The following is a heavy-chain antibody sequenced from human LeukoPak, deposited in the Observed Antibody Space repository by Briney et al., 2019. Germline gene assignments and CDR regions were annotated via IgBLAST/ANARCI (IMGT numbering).Heavy chain of an antibody. J-gene: IGHJ4*02. Sequence: SETLSLTCTVSGGSISSSCYYWVWIRQPPGKGLVGIGSISYSGSTSYNPPLKSRVTISVDTSKNQFSLKLSSVTAADTAVYYCARDTPYGGYYFDYWGQGTLVTVSS. CDR3: ARDTPYGGYYFDY. V-gene: IGHV4-39*07. CDR1: GGSISSSCYY. CDR2: ISYSGST. D-gene: IGHD4-17*01.